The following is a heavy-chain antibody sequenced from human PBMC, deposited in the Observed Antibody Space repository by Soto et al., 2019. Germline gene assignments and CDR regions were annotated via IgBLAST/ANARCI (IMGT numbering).Heavy chain of an antibody. V-gene: IGHV3-30*03. J-gene: IGHJ4*02. CDR3: ARDPLVNSYAVWSGYLDY. CDR1: GFTFSSYG. CDR2: ISYDGRNK. D-gene: IGHD3-3*01. Sequence: GGSLRLSCAASGFTFSSYGMNWVRQAPGKGLEWVAIISYDGRNKLYADSVKGRFTISRDNSKNTLFLQMNSLKTEDTAVYYCARDPLVNSYAVWSGYLDYWDQGTLVTVSS.